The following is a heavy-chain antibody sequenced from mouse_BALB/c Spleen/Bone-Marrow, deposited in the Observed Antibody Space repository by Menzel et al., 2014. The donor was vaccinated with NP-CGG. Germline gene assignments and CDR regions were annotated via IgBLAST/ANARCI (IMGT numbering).Heavy chain of an antibody. Sequence: EADGVDFSRYWMSWVRQAPGKGLEWIGEINPDSSTINYTPSLKDKFIISRDNAKNTLYLRMSKVRSEDTALYYCARPGNYGWFAYWGQGTLVTVSA. CDR2: INPDSSTI. J-gene: IGHJ3*01. D-gene: IGHD2-1*01. V-gene: IGHV4-1*02. CDR3: ARPGNYGWFAY. CDR1: GVDFSRYW.